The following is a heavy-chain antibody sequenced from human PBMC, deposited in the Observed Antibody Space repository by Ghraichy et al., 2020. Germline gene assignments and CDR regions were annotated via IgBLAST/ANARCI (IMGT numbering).Heavy chain of an antibody. Sequence: GGSLRLSCAASGFTFSSYAMSWVRQAPGKGLEWVSAISGSGGSTYYADSVKGRFTISRDNSKNTLYLQMNSLRAEDTAVYYCAKGEVGVTIFGVTTFDYWGQGTLVTVSS. CDR2: ISGSGGST. J-gene: IGHJ4*02. CDR1: GFTFSSYA. D-gene: IGHD3-3*01. V-gene: IGHV3-23*01. CDR3: AKGEVGVTIFGVTTFDY.